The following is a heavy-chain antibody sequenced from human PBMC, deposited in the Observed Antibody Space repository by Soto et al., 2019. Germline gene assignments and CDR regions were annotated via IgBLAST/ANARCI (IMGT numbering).Heavy chain of an antibody. D-gene: IGHD6-13*01. CDR2: MSGSGGST. CDR1: GFTFSSYA. CDR3: AKEGSSRSWKVAY. Sequence: GGSLRLSCAASGFTFSSYAISWGRQAPGKGLEGVSAMSGSGGSTYYADSVKGRFTISRDNSKNTLYLQMNSLRAEDTALYYCAKEGSSRSWKVAYWGQGTLVTVSS. J-gene: IGHJ4*02. V-gene: IGHV3-23*01.